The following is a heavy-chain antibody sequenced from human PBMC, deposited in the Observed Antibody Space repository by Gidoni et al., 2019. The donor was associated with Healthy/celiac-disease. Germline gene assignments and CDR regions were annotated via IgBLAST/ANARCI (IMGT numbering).Heavy chain of an antibody. Sequence: EVQLVESGGGLVKPGGSLRLSCAASGFTVSSSSMNWVRQAPGKGLDCVSSISSISSYISYADSVKGRFPISRDNAKNSLYLQMNSLGAEDTAVYYCANIYSSGSSVTRDYWGQGTLVTVSS. J-gene: IGHJ4*02. D-gene: IGHD3-22*01. CDR1: GFTVSSSS. CDR2: ISSISSYI. V-gene: IGHV3-21*01. CDR3: ANIYSSGSSVTRDY.